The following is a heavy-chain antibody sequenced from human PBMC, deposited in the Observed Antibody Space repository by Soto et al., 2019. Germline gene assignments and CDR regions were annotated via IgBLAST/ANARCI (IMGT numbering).Heavy chain of an antibody. V-gene: IGHV4-34*01. D-gene: IGHD4-17*01. CDR2: INHSGST. Sequence: QVQLQQWGAGLLKPSETLSLTCAVYGGSFSGYYWSWIRQPPGKGLVWIGEINHSGSTNYNPSLKNGVTISVDTSKNQLSVMLSSVTAADTAVYYCARAPVWDYDQNDYYGMDVWGQGNTVTVAS. CDR3: ARAPVWDYDQNDYYGMDV. CDR1: GGSFSGYY. J-gene: IGHJ6*02.